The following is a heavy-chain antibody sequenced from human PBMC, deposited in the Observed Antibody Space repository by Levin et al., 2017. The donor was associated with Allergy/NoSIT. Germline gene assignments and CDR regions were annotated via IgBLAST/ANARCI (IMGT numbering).Heavy chain of an antibody. J-gene: IGHJ5*02. Sequence: ASVKVSCKASGYTFTNYYMHWVRLAPGQGLEWVGIINPTDGSTTYAQNFQGRVTMTRDTSTSTVYMELISLRSDDTAVYYCARGSTISAAGWGWFDPWGQGTLVTFSS. CDR2: INPTDGST. D-gene: IGHD6-13*01. CDR3: ARGSTISAAGWGWFDP. V-gene: IGHV1-46*01. CDR1: GYTFTNYY.